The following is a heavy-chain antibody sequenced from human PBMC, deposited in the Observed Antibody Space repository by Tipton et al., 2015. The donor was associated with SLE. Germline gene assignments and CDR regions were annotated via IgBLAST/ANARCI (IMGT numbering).Heavy chain of an antibody. CDR1: GFTVSSNE. D-gene: IGHD6-19*01. V-gene: IGHV3-38-3*01. CDR2: ISAGST. Sequence: GSLRLSCAASGFTVSSNEMSWVRQAPGKGLEWVSSISAGSTYYADSVKGKFTISRDNSKNTLYLQMSSLRAEDTAVYYCVKAKQWLPHFDYWGQGTLVTVSS. J-gene: IGHJ4*02. CDR3: VKAKQWLPHFDY.